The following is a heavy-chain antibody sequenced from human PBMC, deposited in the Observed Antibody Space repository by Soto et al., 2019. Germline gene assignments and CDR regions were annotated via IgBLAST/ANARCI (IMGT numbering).Heavy chain of an antibody. CDR3: ASLDYYDSRVGPSDY. Sequence: SETLSLTCAVSGGSISSGAYSWSWIRQAPGKGLEWIGYIHHSGNTYYNPSLKSRVIISVDRSKNQFSLKLNSVTAADTAVYYCASLDYYDSRVGPSDYWGQGTLVTVSS. D-gene: IGHD3-22*01. CDR1: GGSISSGAYS. J-gene: IGHJ4*02. V-gene: IGHV4-30-2*01. CDR2: IHHSGNT.